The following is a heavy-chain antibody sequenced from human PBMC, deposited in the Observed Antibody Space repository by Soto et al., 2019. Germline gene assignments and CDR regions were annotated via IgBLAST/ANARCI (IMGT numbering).Heavy chain of an antibody. D-gene: IGHD3-10*01. V-gene: IGHV3-33*01. CDR2: IWYDGSNK. CDR3: AREITMVREQDAFDI. Sequence: PGGSLRLSCAASGFTFSSYGMHWVRQAPGKGLEWVAVIWYDGSNKYYADSVKGRFTISRDNSKNTLYLQMNSLRAEDTDLYYCAREITMVREQDAFDIWGKGKMVTVSS. J-gene: IGHJ3*02. CDR1: GFTFSSYG.